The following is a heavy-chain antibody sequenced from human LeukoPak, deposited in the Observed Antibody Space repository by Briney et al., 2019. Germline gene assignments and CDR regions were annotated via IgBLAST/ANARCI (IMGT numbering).Heavy chain of an antibody. CDR1: GFSLSTSGVG. CDR3: AHSSYGDYVDYFDY. CDR2: IYWNDDK. J-gene: IGHJ4*02. Sequence: ESGPTLVNPTQTFTLTCTFSGFSLSTSGVGVGWIRQPPGKALEWLALIYWNDDKRYSPSLKSRLTITKDTSKNQVVLTMTNMDPVDTATYYCAHSSYGDYVDYFDYWGQGTLVTVSS. V-gene: IGHV2-5*01. D-gene: IGHD4-17*01.